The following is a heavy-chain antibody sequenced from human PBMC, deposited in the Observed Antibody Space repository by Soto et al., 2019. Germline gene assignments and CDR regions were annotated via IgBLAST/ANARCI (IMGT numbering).Heavy chain of an antibody. CDR1: GFTFSSYA. D-gene: IGHD2-21*01. CDR2: ISYDGRNK. V-gene: IGHV3-30*04. J-gene: IGHJ3*02. CDR3: ARDFAYSSI. Sequence: GGSLRLSCAASGFTFSSYAMHWVRKAPGKGLEWVAVISYDGRNKYYADSVKGGFTISRDNSKNTLYLQMNSLRSEDTAVYYCARDFAYSSIWCQGTMVTVSS.